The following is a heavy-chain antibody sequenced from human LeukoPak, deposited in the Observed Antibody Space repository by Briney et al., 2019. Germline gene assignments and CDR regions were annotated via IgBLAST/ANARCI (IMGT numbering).Heavy chain of an antibody. D-gene: IGHD6-19*01. Sequence: PSETLSLTCTVSGGSISSSSYYCGWIRQPPGKGLEWIGSIYYSGSTYYNPSLKSRVTISVDTSKNQFSLKLSSVTAADTAVYYCASRQQWLPWGDYWGQGTLVTVSS. CDR2: IYYSGST. CDR1: GGSISSSSYY. J-gene: IGHJ4*02. CDR3: ASRQQWLPWGDY. V-gene: IGHV4-39*07.